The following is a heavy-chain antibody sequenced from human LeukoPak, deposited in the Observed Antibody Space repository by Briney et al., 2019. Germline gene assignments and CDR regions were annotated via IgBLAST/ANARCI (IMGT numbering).Heavy chain of an antibody. Sequence: PGGSLRLSCAASGFTFSSYAMMWVRQAPGKGLEWVSTVVASYEGTFYANSVKGRFTISRDNSKSTLYMQMNSLRAEDTAVYYCAKGKAGGLVDLFDLWGQGTLVTVSS. CDR2: VVASYEGT. D-gene: IGHD3/OR15-3a*01. CDR1: GFTFSSYA. CDR3: AKGKAGGLVDLFDL. J-gene: IGHJ5*02. V-gene: IGHV3-23*01.